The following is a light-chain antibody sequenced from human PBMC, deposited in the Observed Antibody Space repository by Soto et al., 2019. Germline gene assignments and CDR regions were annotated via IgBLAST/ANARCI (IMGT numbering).Light chain of an antibody. CDR1: SSNIGNSY. CDR3: GTWDSSLTNGRAV. V-gene: IGLV1-51*01. CDR2: DDN. J-gene: IGLJ3*02. Sequence: QSVLTQPSSVSAAPGQTVTVSCSGNSSNIGNSYVSWYQQFPGTAPRLLIYDDNKRPSGIRDRFSGSKSGTSATLAITGLQTGDEAVYYCGTWDSSLTNGRAVFGGGTKVTVL.